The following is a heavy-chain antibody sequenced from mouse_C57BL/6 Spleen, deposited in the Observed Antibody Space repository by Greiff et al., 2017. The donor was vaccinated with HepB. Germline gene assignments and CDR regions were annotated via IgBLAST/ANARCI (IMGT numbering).Heavy chain of an antibody. CDR3: ARSNYGSSYYFDY. Sequence: QVQLQQPGAELVKPGASVKLSCKASGYTFTSYWMHWVKQRPGQGLEWIGMIHPNSGSTNYNEKFKSKATLTVDKSSSTAYMPLSSLTSEDSAVYYCARSNYGSSYYFDYWGQGTTLTVSS. D-gene: IGHD1-1*01. V-gene: IGHV1-64*01. CDR2: IHPNSGST. J-gene: IGHJ2*01. CDR1: GYTFTSYW.